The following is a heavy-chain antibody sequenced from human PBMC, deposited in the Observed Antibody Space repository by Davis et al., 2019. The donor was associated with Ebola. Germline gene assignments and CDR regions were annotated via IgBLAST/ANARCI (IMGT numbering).Heavy chain of an antibody. CDR3: ARVLYSGRQDH. CDR1: GGSISSSSYY. CDR2: IYYSGST. Sequence: PGGSLRLSCTVSGGSISSSSYYWGWIRQPPGKGLEWIGSIYYSGSTYYNPSLKSRVTISVDTSKNQFSLRLSSVTAADTALYYCARVLYSGRQDHWGQGTLVTVSS. D-gene: IGHD5-12*01. J-gene: IGHJ4*02. V-gene: IGHV4-39*07.